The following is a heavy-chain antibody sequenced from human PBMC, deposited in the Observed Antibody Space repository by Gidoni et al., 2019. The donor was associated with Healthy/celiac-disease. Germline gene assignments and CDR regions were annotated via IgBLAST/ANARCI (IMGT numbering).Heavy chain of an antibody. CDR2: MTPSGVST. D-gene: IGHD3-10*01. V-gene: IGHV1-46*03. CDR1: GSTFTSYY. Sequence: QVQLVQSGAEVKKPGASVKVSCKASGSTFTSYYMHCVRQAPGQGLEWIGLMTPSGVSTSYAQKFQGRVTLTRDTSTSTVYMELSSLRSEDTAVYYCARSPYTMVQGVISPSYYYYYMDVWGKGTTVTVSS. J-gene: IGHJ6*03. CDR3: ARSPYTMVQGVISPSYYYYYMDV.